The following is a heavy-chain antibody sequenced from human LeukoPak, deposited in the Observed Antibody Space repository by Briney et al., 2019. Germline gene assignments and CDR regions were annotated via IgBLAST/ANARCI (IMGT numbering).Heavy chain of an antibody. CDR3: ARKNYDFLSGGPKHFDY. Sequence: GGSLRLSCAASGFTFSDYYMSWIRQAPGKGLESVSYVTSSGSTIYYADSVKGRFTISRDNAKNSLSLQMNSLRAEDTAVYYCARKNYDFLSGGPKHFDYWGQGTLVTVSS. CDR2: VTSSGSTI. V-gene: IGHV3-11*04. CDR1: GFTFSDYY. J-gene: IGHJ4*02. D-gene: IGHD3-3*01.